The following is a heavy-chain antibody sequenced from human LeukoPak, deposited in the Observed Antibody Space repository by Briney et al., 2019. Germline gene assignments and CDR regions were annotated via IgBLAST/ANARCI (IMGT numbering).Heavy chain of an antibody. CDR2: IYYSGST. D-gene: IGHD4/OR15-4a*01. CDR3: ARVVALSYYYGMDV. Sequence: SETLSLTCTVSGGSISSGDYYWSWIRQPPGKGLEWIGYIYYSGSTYYNPSLKSRVTISVDTSKNQFSLKLSSVTVADTAVYYCARVVALSYYYGMDVWGQGTTVTVSS. J-gene: IGHJ6*02. V-gene: IGHV4-30-4*01. CDR1: GGSISSGDYY.